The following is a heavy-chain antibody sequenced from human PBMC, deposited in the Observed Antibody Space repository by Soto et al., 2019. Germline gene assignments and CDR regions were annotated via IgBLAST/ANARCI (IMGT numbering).Heavy chain of an antibody. D-gene: IGHD3-10*01. J-gene: IGHJ5*02. V-gene: IGHV1-18*01. CDR2: ISAYNGNT. Sequence: QVQLVQSGAEVKKPGASVKVSCKASGYTFTSYGISWVRQAPGQGLEWMGWISAYNGNTNYAKKRQGRVTMTTNTAMKTADMQLRSLRSEDTAVYYSARDQNYYGSGSYYWFETRGQGTLVTITS. CDR3: ARDQNYYGSGSYYWFET. CDR1: GYTFTSYG.